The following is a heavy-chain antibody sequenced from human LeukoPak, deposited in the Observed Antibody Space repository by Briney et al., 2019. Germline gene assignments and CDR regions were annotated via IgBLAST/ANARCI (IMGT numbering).Heavy chain of an antibody. V-gene: IGHV3-7*01. J-gene: IGHJ4*02. Sequence: RGSLGHFCTVSGFRLTSYWMSWVRQPPGKGLEWVGNIGQDGSVKNYADSVKGRFTISRDNAKNSVFLQMNSLRAEDTAFYYCGNQCSGGICPENWGRGTLVTVSS. CDR1: GFRLTSYW. D-gene: IGHD2-15*01. CDR3: GNQCSGGICPEN. CDR2: IGQDGSVK.